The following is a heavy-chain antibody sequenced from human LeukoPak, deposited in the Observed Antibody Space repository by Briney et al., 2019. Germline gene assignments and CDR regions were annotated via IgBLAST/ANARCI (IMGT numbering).Heavy chain of an antibody. Sequence: ASVKVSCKASGYTLTIYGISWVRQAPGQGLEWMGWISAYNGNTNYAQKLQGRVTMTTDTSTSTAYMELRSLRSDDTAVYYCARDGISSGWYPDAFDIWGQGTMVTVSS. CDR3: ARDGISSGWYPDAFDI. CDR2: ISAYNGNT. J-gene: IGHJ3*02. D-gene: IGHD6-19*01. V-gene: IGHV1-18*04. CDR1: GYTLTIYG.